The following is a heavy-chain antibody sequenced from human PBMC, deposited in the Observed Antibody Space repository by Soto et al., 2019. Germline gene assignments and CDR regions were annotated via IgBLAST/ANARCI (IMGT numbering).Heavy chain of an antibody. V-gene: IGHV1-69*05. CDR3: ASGVGYCSGGSCYPDY. CDR1: GGTFSSYA. D-gene: IGHD2-15*01. CDR2: IIPIFGTA. J-gene: IGHJ4*02. Sequence: QVQLVQSGAEVKKPGSSVKVSCKASGGTFSSYAISWVRQAPGQGLEWMGGIIPIFGTANYAQKFQGRVTITXXAXTXXAYMELSSLRSEDTAVYYCASGVGYCSGGSCYPDYWGQGTLVTVSS.